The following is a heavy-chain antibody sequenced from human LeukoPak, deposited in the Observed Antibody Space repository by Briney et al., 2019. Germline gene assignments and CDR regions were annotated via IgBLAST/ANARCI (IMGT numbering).Heavy chain of an antibody. Sequence: SVKVSCKASGYTFTGYYMHWVRQAPGQGLEWMGGIIPIFGTANYAQKFQGRVTITADESTSTAYMELSSLRSEDTAVYYCARGGYDSSGYYWDNYYYYMDVWGKGTTVTISS. CDR2: IIPIFGTA. V-gene: IGHV1-69*13. CDR1: GYTFTGYY. J-gene: IGHJ6*03. D-gene: IGHD3-22*01. CDR3: ARGGYDSSGYYWDNYYYYMDV.